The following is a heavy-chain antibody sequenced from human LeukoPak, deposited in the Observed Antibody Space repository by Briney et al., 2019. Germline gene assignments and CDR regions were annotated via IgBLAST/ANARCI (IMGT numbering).Heavy chain of an antibody. CDR3: AKGRIIDVAGTTWDY. CDR2: ISGSGGST. D-gene: IGHD6-19*01. Sequence: GGSLRLSCAASGFTFSSYAMSWVRQAPGKGLEWVSAISGSGGSTYYADSVKRRFTISRDNSKSTLYLQMNSLRVEDTDVYYCAKGRIIDVAGTTWDYWGQGTLVTVSS. CDR1: GFTFSSYA. J-gene: IGHJ4*02. V-gene: IGHV3-23*01.